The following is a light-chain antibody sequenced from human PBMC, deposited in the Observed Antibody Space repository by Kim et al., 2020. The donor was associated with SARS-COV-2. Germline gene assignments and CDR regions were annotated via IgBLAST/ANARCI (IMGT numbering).Light chain of an antibody. CDR3: QHYSYYPWT. J-gene: IGKJ1*01. V-gene: IGKV1-5*03. CDR2: QAS. CDR1: QSSSNW. Sequence: ASVGDRVIITCRASQSSSNWLAWYQQKPGKAPNLLIYQASNLESGVPSRFSGSGSGTEFTLAISSLQPDDFATYYCQHYSYYPWTFGQGTKVDIK.